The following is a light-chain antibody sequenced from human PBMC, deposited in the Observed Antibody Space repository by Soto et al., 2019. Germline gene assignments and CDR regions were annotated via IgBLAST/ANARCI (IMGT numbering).Light chain of an antibody. CDR1: SGDVGSYNL. Sequence: QSALTQPASVYGSPGQSITISCTGTSGDVGSYNLVAWYQQHPDKAPKLMIYEDNRRPSGVADRFSGSKSGNTASLTISGPQAEDEADYYCCSYAGTSTYVFGTGTKLTVL. V-gene: IGLV2-23*01. J-gene: IGLJ1*01. CDR3: CSYAGTSTYV. CDR2: EDN.